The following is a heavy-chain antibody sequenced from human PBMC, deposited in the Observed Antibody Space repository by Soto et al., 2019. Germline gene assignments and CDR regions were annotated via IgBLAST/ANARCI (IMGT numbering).Heavy chain of an antibody. CDR1: GYSFTGYY. V-gene: IGHV1-2*02. Sequence: ASVKVSRKASGYSFTGYYIHWVRQAPGQGLEWMGWINPNSGGANYAQKFQGRVTMTRDTSTTTAYMELSRLRSNDTAVFYCARSSALTISGVGGMDVWGQGATVTVSS. CDR2: INPNSGGA. CDR3: ARSSALTISGVGGMDV. J-gene: IGHJ6*02. D-gene: IGHD3-3*01.